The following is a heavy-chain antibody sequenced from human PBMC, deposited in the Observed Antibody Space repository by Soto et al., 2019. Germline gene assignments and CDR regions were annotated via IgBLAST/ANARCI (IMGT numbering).Heavy chain of an antibody. CDR2: IYYSGST. CDR1: GGSISSSY. J-gene: IGHJ4*02. Sequence: ASETLSLTCTVSGGSISSSYWSWIRQPPGKGLEWIGYIYYSGSTNYNPSLKSRVTISVDTSKTQFSLKLSSVTAADTAVYYCARHVRGAAAVYFDYWGQGTLVTVSS. CDR3: ARHVRGAAAVYFDY. V-gene: IGHV4-59*08. D-gene: IGHD6-13*01.